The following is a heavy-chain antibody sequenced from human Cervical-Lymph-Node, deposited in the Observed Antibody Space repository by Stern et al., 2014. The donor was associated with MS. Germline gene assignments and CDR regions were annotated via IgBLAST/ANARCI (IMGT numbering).Heavy chain of an antibody. V-gene: IGHV4-59*08. CDR2: ISYSGST. D-gene: IGHD5-12*01. Sequence: VHLVESGPGLVKPSETLSLTCTVSGGSISSYFWSWIRQPPGKGLEWIGYISYSGSTKYNPSLESRVTISVDTSKNQFSLRLSSVTAADTAVYFCARHDPRGYDYWYYFDYWGQGTLVTVSS. CDR1: GGSISSYF. CDR3: ARHDPRGYDYWYYFDY. J-gene: IGHJ4*02.